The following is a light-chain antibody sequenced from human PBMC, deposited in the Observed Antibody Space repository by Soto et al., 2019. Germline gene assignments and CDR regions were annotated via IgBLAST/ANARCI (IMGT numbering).Light chain of an antibody. Sequence: QSALTQPASVSGSPGQSITISCTGTSSDVGGYNYVSWYQHHPGKAPKLKIYDVNNRPSGVSNRFSGSKSGNTASLTISGLQAEDEADYYCSSYTGSSTLLVFGGGTKLTVI. J-gene: IGLJ2*01. CDR2: DVN. CDR3: SSYTGSSTLLV. CDR1: SSDVGGYNY. V-gene: IGLV2-14*03.